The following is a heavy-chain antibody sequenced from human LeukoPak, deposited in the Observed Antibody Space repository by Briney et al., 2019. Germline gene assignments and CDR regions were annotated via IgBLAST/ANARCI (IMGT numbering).Heavy chain of an antibody. V-gene: IGHV4-59*12. CDR2: IYYSGST. CDR1: GGSISSYY. D-gene: IGHD3-22*01. CDR3: ARGRPPPYYYDSSGSSFRY. J-gene: IGHJ4*02. Sequence: SETLSLTCTVSGGSISSYYWSWIRQPPGKGLEWIGYIYYSGSTNYNPSLKSRVTISVDTSKNQFSLKLSSVTAADTAVYYCARGRPPPYYYDSSGSSFRYWGQGTLVTVSS.